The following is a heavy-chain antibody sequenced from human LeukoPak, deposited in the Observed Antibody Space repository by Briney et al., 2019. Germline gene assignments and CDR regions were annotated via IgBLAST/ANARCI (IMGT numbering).Heavy chain of an antibody. CDR1: GFTFNTYT. CDR3: AGGTSLTVTYFDY. D-gene: IGHD4-17*01. Sequence: GSLRLSCAASGFTFNTYTMNWVRQAPGKGLEWVSSISTSSSSINYADSLKGRFTISRDNAKNSLYLQMNSLRAEDTAVYYCAGGTSLTVTYFDYWGQGTLVTVSS. J-gene: IGHJ4*02. V-gene: IGHV3-21*03. CDR2: ISTSSSSI.